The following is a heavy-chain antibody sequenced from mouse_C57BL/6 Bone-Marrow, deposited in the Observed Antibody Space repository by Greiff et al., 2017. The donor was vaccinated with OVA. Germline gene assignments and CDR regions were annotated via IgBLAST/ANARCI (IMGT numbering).Heavy chain of an antibody. D-gene: IGHD2-3*01. J-gene: IGHJ4*01. CDR1: GFTFSDAW. CDR3: TFYDGYYVDYAMDY. V-gene: IGHV6-6*01. CDR2: IRNKANNHAT. Sequence: EVKLVESGGGLVQPGGSMKLSCAASGFTFSDAWMDWVRQSPEKGLEWVAEIRNKANNHATYYAESVKGRFTISRDDSKSSVYLQMNSLRAEDTGMYYCTFYDGYYVDYAMDYWGQGTSVTVSS.